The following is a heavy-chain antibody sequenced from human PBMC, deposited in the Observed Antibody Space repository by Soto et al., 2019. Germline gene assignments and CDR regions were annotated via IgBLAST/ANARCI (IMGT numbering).Heavy chain of an antibody. D-gene: IGHD4-17*01. CDR1: EGSSVDGGGR. Sequence: SVTLCLPFAVAEGSSVDGGGRCIWIKNPPGKGLEWIGYIYHSGSTYYSPSLKSRATISVDTSKNQFSLKLGSVTAADTAVYYCAKLPWADYGGIFDPWGQGTPVTGS. CDR3: AKLPWADYGGIFDP. J-gene: IGHJ5*02. CDR2: IYHSGST. V-gene: IGHV4-61*08.